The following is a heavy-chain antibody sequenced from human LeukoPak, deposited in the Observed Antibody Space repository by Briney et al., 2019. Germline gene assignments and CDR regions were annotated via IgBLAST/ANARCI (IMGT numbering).Heavy chain of an antibody. J-gene: IGHJ4*02. Sequence: PSETLSLTCTVSGGSISSYYWSWIRQPPGKGLEWIGYIYYSGSTNYNPSLKSRVTISVDTSKNQFSLKLSSVTAADTAVYYCARDSSDYGDYYFDYWGQGTLVTVSS. CDR2: IYYSGST. V-gene: IGHV4-59*01. CDR3: ARDSSDYGDYYFDY. D-gene: IGHD4-17*01. CDR1: GGSISSYY.